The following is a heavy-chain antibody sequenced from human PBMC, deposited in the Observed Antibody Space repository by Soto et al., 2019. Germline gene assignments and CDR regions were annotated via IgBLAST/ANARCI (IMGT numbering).Heavy chain of an antibody. CDR1: GYSFTSYW. J-gene: IGHJ3*02. Sequence: PGASLKISCKASGYSFTSYWIGWVRHMPGKGLEWMGIIYPGDSDTRYRPSFQGQVTISADKPISTAYLQWSSLKASDTAMYYCASHALTYTSNNAFDTWGQGTMVIVSS. D-gene: IGHD3-16*01. CDR2: IYPGDSDT. V-gene: IGHV5-51*01. CDR3: ASHALTYTSNNAFDT.